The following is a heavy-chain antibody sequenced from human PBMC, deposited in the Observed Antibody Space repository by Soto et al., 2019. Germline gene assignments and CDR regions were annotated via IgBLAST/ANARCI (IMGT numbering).Heavy chain of an antibody. J-gene: IGHJ6*02. CDR2: ISGSGDST. V-gene: IGHV3-23*01. Sequence: EVQLLESGGGLVQPGGSLRLSCAASGFTFSSYAMSWVRQAPGKGLEWVSVISGSGDSTYYADSVRRRFTISRDNSKNTLYLQTNSLGAEDTAVYYCAKDRDGAAAGPTKFYGMDVWGQGTTVTVSS. CDR3: AKDRDGAAAGPTKFYGMDV. D-gene: IGHD6-13*01. CDR1: GFTFSSYA.